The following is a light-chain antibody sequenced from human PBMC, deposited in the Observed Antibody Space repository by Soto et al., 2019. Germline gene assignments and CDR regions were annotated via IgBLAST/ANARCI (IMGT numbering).Light chain of an antibody. CDR1: QSVSNN. J-gene: IGKJ1*01. CDR2: GAS. CDR3: QQYNNWPRT. Sequence: EIVMTQSPATLSVSPGERATLSCRASQSVSNNLVWYQQKPGQAPRLLIYGASTRATGIPARFSGSGSGTEFTPTISSLQSEDFAIYYCQQYNNWPRTFGQGTKVEIK. V-gene: IGKV3-15*01.